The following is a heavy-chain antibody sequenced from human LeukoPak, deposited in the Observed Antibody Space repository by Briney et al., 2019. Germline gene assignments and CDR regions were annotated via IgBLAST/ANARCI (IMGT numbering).Heavy chain of an antibody. J-gene: IGHJ4*02. CDR1: GFTFSSYW. CDR3: VRDRGTYRPIDY. Sequence: GGSLRLSCAASGFTFSSYWMSWVRQAPGKGLEWVANIKQDGSEKYYVDSVKGRFTISRDNAKNSLYLQMNSLRAEDTAIYYCVRDRGTYRPIDYWGQGTLVTVSS. CDR2: IKQDGSEK. D-gene: IGHD1-26*01. V-gene: IGHV3-7*03.